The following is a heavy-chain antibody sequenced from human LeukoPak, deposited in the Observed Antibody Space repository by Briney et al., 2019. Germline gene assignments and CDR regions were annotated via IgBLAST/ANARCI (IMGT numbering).Heavy chain of an antibody. CDR2: INPSGGST. CDR1: GYTFTSYY. V-gene: IGHV1-46*01. Sequence: ASVKVSCKASGYTFTSYYMHWVRQAPGQGLEWMGIINPSGGSTSYAQKFQGRVTMTRDTSTSTVYMELSSLRSEDTAVYYCAISSSWYAYFDYWGQGTLVTVSS. J-gene: IGHJ4*02. CDR3: AISSSWYAYFDY. D-gene: IGHD6-13*01.